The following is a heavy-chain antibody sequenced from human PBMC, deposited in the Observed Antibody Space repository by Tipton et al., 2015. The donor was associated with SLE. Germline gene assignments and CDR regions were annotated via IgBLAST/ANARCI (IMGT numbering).Heavy chain of an antibody. CDR1: GGSIRSYY. D-gene: IGHD6-19*01. CDR2: IYYRGSPYYREST. CDR3: ARGEAGDY. J-gene: IGHJ4*02. V-gene: IGHV4-59*01. Sequence: TLSLTCTVSGGSIRSYYWSWIRLTPGKGLEWIGDIYYRGSPYYRESTTYNPSLESRATMSLDTPKNQFSLKLSSVTAADTAVYYCARGEAGDYWGQGTLVTVSS.